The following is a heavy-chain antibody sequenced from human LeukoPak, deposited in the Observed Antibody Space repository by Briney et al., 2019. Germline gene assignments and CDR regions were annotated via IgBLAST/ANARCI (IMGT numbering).Heavy chain of an antibody. D-gene: IGHD3-10*01. CDR3: ARYYYGSGSYYQAPFDP. CDR1: SGSFRTYY. Sequence: SETLSLTCAVYSGSFRTYYWSWIRQPPGKGLEWIGEINYSGSTNYNPSLKSRVTISVDTSKNQFSLKLSSVTAADTAVYYCARYYYGSGSYYQAPFDPWGQGTLVTVSS. V-gene: IGHV4-34*01. CDR2: INYSGST. J-gene: IGHJ5*02.